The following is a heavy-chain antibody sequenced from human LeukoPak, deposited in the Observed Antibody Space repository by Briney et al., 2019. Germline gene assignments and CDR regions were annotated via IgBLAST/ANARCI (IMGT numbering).Heavy chain of an antibody. D-gene: IGHD4-17*01. J-gene: IGHJ4*02. CDR2: ISGGGGST. CDR1: GFTFSSYA. V-gene: IGHV3-23*01. CDR3: AKGLRTTVTTYFDY. Sequence: GGSLRLSCAASGFTFSSYAMTWVRQAPGKGLEWVSGISGGGGSTYYADSVKGRFTISRDNSKNTLYLQMNSLRAEDTAVYYCAKGLRTTVTTYFDYWGQGTLVTVSS.